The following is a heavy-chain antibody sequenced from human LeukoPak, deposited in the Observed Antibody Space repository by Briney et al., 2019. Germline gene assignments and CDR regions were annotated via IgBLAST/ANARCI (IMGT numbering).Heavy chain of an antibody. CDR1: GGSISSSSYY. Sequence: SETLSLTCTVSGGSISSSSYYWGWIRQPPGKGLEWIGSIYYSGSTYYNPSLKSRVTISVDTSKNQFSLKLSSVTAADTAVYYCAKSQYSFGSGSTKPLFDYWGQGTLVTVSS. CDR3: AKSQYSFGSGSTKPLFDY. J-gene: IGHJ4*02. D-gene: IGHD3-10*01. V-gene: IGHV4-39*07. CDR2: IYYSGST.